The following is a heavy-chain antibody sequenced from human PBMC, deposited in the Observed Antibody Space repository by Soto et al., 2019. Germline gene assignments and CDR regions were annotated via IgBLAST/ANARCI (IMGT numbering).Heavy chain of an antibody. CDR1: GGAFSSYA. V-gene: IGHV1-69*13. Sequence: SVKVSCKASGGAFSSYAISWVRQAPGQGLEWMGGIIPIFGTANYAQKFQGRVTITADESTSTAYMERSSLRSEDTAVYYCARDPWRSGVALFDYWGPGTIVTFYS. D-gene: IGHD3-3*01. CDR2: IIPIFGTA. CDR3: ARDPWRSGVALFDY. J-gene: IGHJ4*02.